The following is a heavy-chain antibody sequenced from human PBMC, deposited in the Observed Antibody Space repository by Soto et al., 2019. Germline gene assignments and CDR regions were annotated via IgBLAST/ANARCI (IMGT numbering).Heavy chain of an antibody. CDR1: GDSISSGNHY. V-gene: IGHV4-30-4*01. CDR2: IFYSGTA. Sequence: SETLSLTCTVAGDSISSGNHYWSWIHQPPGKGLEWIGYIFYSGTAYYNPSLKSRLTISVDTSKNQFSLKLSSVTAADTAVYYCARTYYGTDYFDPWGQGSLVTVSS. CDR3: ARTYYGTDYFDP. D-gene: IGHD3-10*01. J-gene: IGHJ5*02.